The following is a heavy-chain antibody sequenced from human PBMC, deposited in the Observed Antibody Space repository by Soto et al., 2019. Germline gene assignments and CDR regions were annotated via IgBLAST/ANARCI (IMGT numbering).Heavy chain of an antibody. D-gene: IGHD3-10*01. V-gene: IGHV5-51*01. Sequence: HGESLKISCKGSGYSFTSYWISWVRQMPGKGLEWMGIIYPGDSDTRYSPSFQGQVTISADKSISTAYPQWSSLKASDTAMYYCAGGGVRGVITRTRDYYGMDVWGQGTTVTVSS. J-gene: IGHJ6*02. CDR3: AGGGVRGVITRTRDYYGMDV. CDR1: GYSFTSYW. CDR2: IYPGDSDT.